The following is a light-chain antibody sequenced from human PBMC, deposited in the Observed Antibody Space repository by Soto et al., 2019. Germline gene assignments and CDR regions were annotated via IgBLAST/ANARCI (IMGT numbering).Light chain of an antibody. V-gene: IGKV3-11*01. J-gene: IGKJ4*01. CDR3: QQRYHWPPLT. CDR2: DAT. Sequence: EIVLTQSPVTLSLSPGDTATLSCRASQSVVRYVAWYQQKPRQAPRLLIYDATIRASGIPARFSGSGSGTDFSLTISSLEPEDFAVYYCQQRYHWPPLTFGGGTKVEVK. CDR1: QSVVRY.